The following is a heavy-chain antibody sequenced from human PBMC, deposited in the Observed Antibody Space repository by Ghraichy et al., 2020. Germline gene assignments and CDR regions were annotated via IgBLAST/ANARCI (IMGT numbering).Heavy chain of an antibody. Sequence: ASVKVSCKASGYTFTSYAMHWVRQAPGQRLEWMGWINAGNGNTKYSQKFQGRVTITRDTSAITAYMELSSLRSEDTAVYYCARVGAPEGGVRYYYYMDVWGKGTTVTVSS. CDR3: ARVGAPEGGVRYYYYMDV. CDR1: GYTFTSYA. CDR2: INAGNGNT. D-gene: IGHD3-3*01. J-gene: IGHJ6*03. V-gene: IGHV1-3*01.